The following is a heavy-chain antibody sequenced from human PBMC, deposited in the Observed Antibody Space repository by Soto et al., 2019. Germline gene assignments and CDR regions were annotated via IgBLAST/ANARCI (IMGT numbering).Heavy chain of an antibody. CDR3: TRDLDYGGNSEDFDI. CDR2: IIPIFGTA. CDR1: GGTFSSYA. Sequence: ASVKVSCKASGGTFSSYAISWVRQAPGQGLEWMGGIIPIFGTANYAQKLQGRVTITADESTSTAYMELSSLRSEDTAMYYCTRDLDYGGNSEDFDIWGQGTRVTVSS. V-gene: IGHV1-69*13. D-gene: IGHD4-17*01. J-gene: IGHJ3*02.